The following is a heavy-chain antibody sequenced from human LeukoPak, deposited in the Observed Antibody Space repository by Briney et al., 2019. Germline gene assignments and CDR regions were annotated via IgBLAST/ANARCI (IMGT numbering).Heavy chain of an antibody. Sequence: SETLSLTCGVDGGSFTASYWSWIRQSPGKGLEWIGEIHHAGDTTYNPCLKSRVTISLDIYKAQFSLNLKSVTAADTAVYYCARVTGGGNVAYWYFDLWGSGTLVTVSS. CDR1: GGSFTASY. D-gene: IGHD4-23*01. J-gene: IGHJ2*01. CDR3: ARVTGGGNVAYWYFDL. CDR2: IHHAGDT. V-gene: IGHV4-34*01.